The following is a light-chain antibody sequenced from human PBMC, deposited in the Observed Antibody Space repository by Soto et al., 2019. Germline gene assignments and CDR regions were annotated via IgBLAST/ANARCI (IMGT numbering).Light chain of an antibody. J-gene: IGLJ2*01. V-gene: IGLV1-44*01. CDR2: SNN. CDR1: SSNFGSNT. Sequence: QSVLTQPPSASGTPGQRVAISCSGSSSNFGSNTVDWYQQLPGTAPQLFIYSNNQRPSGVPDRFSGSKSGTSASLAISGLQSEDEDDYYCATWDDSLNGPVFGGGTKLTVL. CDR3: ATWDDSLNGPV.